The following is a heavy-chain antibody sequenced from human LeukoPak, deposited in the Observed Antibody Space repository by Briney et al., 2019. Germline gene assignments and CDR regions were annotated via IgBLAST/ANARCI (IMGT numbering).Heavy chain of an antibody. Sequence: GASVKVSCKASGYTFTSYGSSWVRQAPGQGLEWMGWISAYNGNTNYAQKLQGRVTTTTDTSTSTAYMELRSLRSDDTAVYYCARAGIYYRSGSYHYKDDWFDPWGQGTLVTVSS. D-gene: IGHD3-10*01. J-gene: IGHJ5*02. CDR2: ISAYNGNT. CDR1: GYTFTSYG. V-gene: IGHV1-18*01. CDR3: ARAGIYYRSGSYHYKDDWFDP.